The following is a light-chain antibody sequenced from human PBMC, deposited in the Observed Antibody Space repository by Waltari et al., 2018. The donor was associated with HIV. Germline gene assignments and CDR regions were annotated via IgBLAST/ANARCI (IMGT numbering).Light chain of an antibody. V-gene: IGLV2-14*03. J-gene: IGLJ1*01. CDR3: ASYTVNSTGV. CDR1: ASDLGRYNY. CDR2: DVN. Sequence: QSALSQPASVSASPGQSVAISCSGSASDLGRYNYVSWYQQHPDRAPSLILFDVNNRPSGISDRFSGSKSGTTASLTISTVRTDDEADYYCASYTVNSTGVFGTGTKLSVL.